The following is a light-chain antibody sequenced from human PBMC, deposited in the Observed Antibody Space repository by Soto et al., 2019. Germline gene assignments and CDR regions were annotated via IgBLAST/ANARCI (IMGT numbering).Light chain of an antibody. CDR2: GAS. J-gene: IGKJ4*01. CDR1: QTISTD. CDR3: QQNNKWPPVT. Sequence: EVVMTQSPAAVSVFPGEGVTLSCIASQTISTDLAWYQQKPGQAPRLLIYGASTRATGVPDRFSGGGSGTEFTLTISSLQSEDFAFYYCQQNNKWPPVTFGGGTKVDIK. V-gene: IGKV3-15*01.